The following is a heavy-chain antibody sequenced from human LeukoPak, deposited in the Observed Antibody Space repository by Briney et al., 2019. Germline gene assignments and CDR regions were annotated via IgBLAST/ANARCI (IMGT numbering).Heavy chain of an antibody. CDR3: VRQAGVS. D-gene: IGHD6-19*01. V-gene: IGHV3-7*01. CDR2: IKGDGSER. Sequence: LAGGSLRLSCAVSGFSISNYWMTWVRQAPGKGLEWVANIKGDGSERYYVDSVKGRFTTSRDNAKNSLYLQMNSLRAEDTAVYYCVRQAGVSWGQGTLVTVSS. CDR1: GFSISNYW. J-gene: IGHJ5*02.